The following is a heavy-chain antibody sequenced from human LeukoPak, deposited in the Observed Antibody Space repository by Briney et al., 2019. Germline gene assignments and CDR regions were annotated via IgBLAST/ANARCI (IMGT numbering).Heavy chain of an antibody. CDR2: IYYSGNT. Sequence: SETLSLTCTVSGGSISSYYWSWIRQPPGKGLEWIGYIYYSGNTNYNPSLKSRITISVDTSKNQFSLKLSSVTAADAAVYYCARVYYSRSYDYWYFDLWGRGTLVTVSS. CDR3: ARVYYSRSYDYWYFDL. J-gene: IGHJ2*01. CDR1: GGSISSYY. V-gene: IGHV4-59*01. D-gene: IGHD6-13*01.